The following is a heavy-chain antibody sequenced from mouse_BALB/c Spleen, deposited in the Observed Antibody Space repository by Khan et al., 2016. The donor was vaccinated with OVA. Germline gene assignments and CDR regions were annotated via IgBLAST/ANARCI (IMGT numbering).Heavy chain of an antibody. D-gene: IGHD1-1*01. V-gene: IGHV3-2*02. CDR1: GYSITSGYA. CDR3: ARGNYYGYYFDY. CDR2: ISYSGVT. Sequence: EVQLVESGPGLVKPSQSLSLTCTVTGYSITSGYAWNWIRQFPGNKLEWMGYISYSGVTSYTPSLKSRISLTRDTSKNQFSLQLNSVTTEDTATYFCARGNYYGYYFDYWGQGTTLTVSS. J-gene: IGHJ2*01.